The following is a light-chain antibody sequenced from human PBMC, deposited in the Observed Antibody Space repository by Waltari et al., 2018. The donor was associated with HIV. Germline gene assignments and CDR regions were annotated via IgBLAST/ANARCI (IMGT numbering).Light chain of an antibody. CDR2: DVS. V-gene: IGLV2-14*03. CDR1: SSNVGGYNY. CDR3: SSYTSSSPVV. J-gene: IGLJ2*01. Sequence: QSALTQPASVSGSPGQSITISCTGTSSNVGGYNYVPWYQQHPGKAPKLMIYDVSNRPSGVSNRFSGSKSGNTASLTISGLQAEDEADYYCSSYTSSSPVVFGGGTKLTVL.